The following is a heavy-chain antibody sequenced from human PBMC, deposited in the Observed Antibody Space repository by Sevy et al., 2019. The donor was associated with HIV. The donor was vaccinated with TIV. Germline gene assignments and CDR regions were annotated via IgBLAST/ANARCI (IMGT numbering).Heavy chain of an antibody. CDR3: ARLPRGSHTLFDY. CDR2: IYPGDSDT. CDR1: GYSFTSYW. Sequence: GESLKISCKGSGYSFTSYWIGWVRQMPGKGLEWMGIIYPGDSDTRYSPSFQGQVTISADKSISTAYLQWSGLKASDTAMYYCARLPRGSHTLFDYWGQGTLVTVSS. J-gene: IGHJ4*02. D-gene: IGHD3-10*01. V-gene: IGHV5-51*01.